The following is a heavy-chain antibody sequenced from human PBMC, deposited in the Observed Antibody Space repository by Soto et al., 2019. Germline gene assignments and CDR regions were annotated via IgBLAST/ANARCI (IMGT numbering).Heavy chain of an antibody. J-gene: IGHJ3*02. CDR3: ASCGYSHGCDAFAI. CDR1: GGTFISYA. D-gene: IGHD5-18*01. CDR2: IIPIFGTA. V-gene: IGHV1-69*01. Sequence: QVQLVQSGAEVKKPGSSVKVSCKDSGGTFISYAISWVRKAPGQGLEWMGGIIPIFGTANYEQKFQGRVTITADESTSTAYIELGSMRSEDTAVYYCASCGYSHGCDAFAIWGQGTIVTVSS.